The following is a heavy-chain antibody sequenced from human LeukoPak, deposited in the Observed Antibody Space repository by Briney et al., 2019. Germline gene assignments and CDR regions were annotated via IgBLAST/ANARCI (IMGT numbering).Heavy chain of an antibody. CDR2: IYISGST. J-gene: IGHJ6*03. CDR3: ARERADPQYYYYYYMDV. CDR1: GGSISSGSCY. V-gene: IGHV4-61*02. Sequence: SETLSLTCTVSGGSISSGSCYWSWIRQPAGKGLEWIGRIYISGSTNYNPSLESRVTISVDRSKNQFSLKVTSVTAADTAVYYCARERADPQYYYYYYMDVWGKGTTVTVSS.